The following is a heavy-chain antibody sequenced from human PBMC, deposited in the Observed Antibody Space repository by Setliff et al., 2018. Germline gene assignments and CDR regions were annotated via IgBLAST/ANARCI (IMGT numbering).Heavy chain of an antibody. CDR2: ISDDGSNE. CDR1: GFTVSTFS. J-gene: IGHJ4*02. V-gene: IGHV3-30*03. Sequence: PGGSLRLSCAASGFTVSTFSMHWVRQAPVKGLEWVATISDDGSNEFYADSAKGRFTVFRDNSKNTLYLQMNSLRADDTAMYYCVASPSNKNGHFEYWGQGTLVTSPQ. CDR3: VASPSNKNGHFEY.